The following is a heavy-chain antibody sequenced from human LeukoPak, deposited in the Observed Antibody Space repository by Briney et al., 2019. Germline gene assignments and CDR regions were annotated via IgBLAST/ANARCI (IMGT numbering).Heavy chain of an antibody. CDR2: IKQDGSEK. D-gene: IGHD6-19*01. CDR3: ARARLLKGIAVAGTDGMDV. CDR1: GFTFSSYW. V-gene: IGHV3-7*01. Sequence: GGSLRLSCAASGFTFSSYWMSWVRQAPGKGLEWVANIKQDGSEKYYVDSVKGRFTISRDNAKNSLYLQMNSLRAEDTAVYYCARARLLKGIAVAGTDGMDVWGQGTTVTVSS. J-gene: IGHJ6*02.